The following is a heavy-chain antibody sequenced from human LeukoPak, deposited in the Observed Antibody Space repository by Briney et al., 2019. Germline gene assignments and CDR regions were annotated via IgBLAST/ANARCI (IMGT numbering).Heavy chain of an antibody. V-gene: IGHV3-7*01. CDR3: ARDFSPAAESGSYYDGFDY. J-gene: IGHJ4*02. Sequence: GGSLRLSCAASGFTFSTYWMTWVRQAPGKGLEWVANINRDGSAKNYVDSVKGRFTISRDNAKNSLYLQMNSLRAEDAALYYCARDFSPAAESGSYYDGFDYWGQGTLVTVSS. CDR1: GFTFSTYW. D-gene: IGHD1-26*01. CDR2: INRDGSAK.